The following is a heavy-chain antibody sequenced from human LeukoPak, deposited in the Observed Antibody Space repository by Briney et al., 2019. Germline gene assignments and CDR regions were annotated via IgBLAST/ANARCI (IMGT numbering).Heavy chain of an antibody. Sequence: SETLSLTCGVYDGSFSGHYWAWIRQSPGKGLEWIGDINHLGSTNFNPSLRSRVTISVDTSKNQLSLKLSSVTAADTAVYYCAREDGSGWPRYNWFDPWGQGTLVTVSS. CDR3: AREDGSGWPRYNWFDP. D-gene: IGHD6-19*01. CDR1: DGSFSGHY. CDR2: INHLGST. V-gene: IGHV4-34*01. J-gene: IGHJ5*02.